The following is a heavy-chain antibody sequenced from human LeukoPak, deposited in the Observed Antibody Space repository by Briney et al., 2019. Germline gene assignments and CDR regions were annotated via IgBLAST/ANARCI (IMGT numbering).Heavy chain of an antibody. D-gene: IGHD3-10*01. V-gene: IGHV4-59*01. CDR2: IYYSGST. CDR1: GGSISSYY. CDR3: ARGLYYYGSAYYMDV. J-gene: IGHJ6*03. Sequence: SETLPLTCTVSGGSISSYYWSWIRQPPGKGLEWIGYIYYSGSTNYNPSLKSRVTISVDTSKNQFSLKLSSVTAADTAVYYCARGLYYYGSAYYMDVWGKGTTVTVSS.